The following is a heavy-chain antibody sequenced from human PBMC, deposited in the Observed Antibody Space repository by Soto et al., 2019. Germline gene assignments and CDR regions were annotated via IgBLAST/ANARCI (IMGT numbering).Heavy chain of an antibody. CDR2: ISYDGSNK. CDR3: ARESLTIFGVVIMSPLDY. V-gene: IGHV3-30-3*01. D-gene: IGHD3-3*01. Sequence: QVQLVESGGGVVQPGRSPRLSCAASGFTFSSYAMHWVRQAPGKGLEWVAVISYDGSNKYYADSVKGRFTISRDNSKNTLYLQMNSLRAEDTAVYYCARESLTIFGVVIMSPLDYWGQGTLVTVST. CDR1: GFTFSSYA. J-gene: IGHJ4*02.